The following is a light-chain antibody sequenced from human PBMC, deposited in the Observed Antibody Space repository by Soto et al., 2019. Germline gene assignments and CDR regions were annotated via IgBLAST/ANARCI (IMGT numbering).Light chain of an antibody. CDR2: GTS. CDR3: QQYNNWLQT. Sequence: EIVMTQSPATLSVSPGERATLSCRASQSVNINLAWYQQKPGQAPRLLIYGTSTRATGTPARFSGSGSGTEFTLTISSVQSEDFAVYYCQQYNNWLQTFGQGTKVDIK. CDR1: QSVNIN. V-gene: IGKV3-15*01. J-gene: IGKJ1*01.